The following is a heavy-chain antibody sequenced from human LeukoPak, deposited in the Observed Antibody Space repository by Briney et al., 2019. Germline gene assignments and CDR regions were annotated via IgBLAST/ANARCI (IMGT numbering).Heavy chain of an antibody. CDR1: GFTFSSYS. D-gene: IGHD2-2*01. CDR3: ASACSNTNCYPDY. Sequence: GGSLRLSCAASGFTFSSYSMNWVRQAPGKGLEWVSYISSSSSTIYYADSVKRRFTISRDNAKNSLYLQMNSLRDEDTAVYYCASACSNTNCYPDYWGQGTLVTVSS. CDR2: ISSSSSTI. V-gene: IGHV3-48*02. J-gene: IGHJ4*02.